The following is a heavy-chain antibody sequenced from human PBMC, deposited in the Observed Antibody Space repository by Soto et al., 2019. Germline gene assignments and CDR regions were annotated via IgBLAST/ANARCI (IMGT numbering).Heavy chain of an antibody. J-gene: IGHJ4*02. CDR3: ARDQSYGDSYYFDY. D-gene: IGHD4-17*01. Sequence: VQLVQSGAEVKKPGASVKVSCKASGYTFTSYAMHWVRQAPGQRLEWMGWINAGNGNTKYSQKFQGRVTITRDTSASTAYMELSSLRSEDTAVYFCARDQSYGDSYYFDYWGQGTLVTVSS. V-gene: IGHV1-3*01. CDR1: GYTFTSYA. CDR2: INAGNGNT.